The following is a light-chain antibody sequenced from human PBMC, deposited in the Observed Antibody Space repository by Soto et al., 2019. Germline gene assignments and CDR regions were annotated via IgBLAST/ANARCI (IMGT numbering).Light chain of an antibody. CDR2: DAS. V-gene: IGKV1-33*01. J-gene: IGKJ1*01. CDR3: QQYENLPWS. Sequence: DIQMTQSPSSLSASVQDRVTITCQASQDINKNLNWYQQKPGKAPKILIYDASSLETGVPSRFSGSGSGTDFSFTISSLQPEDIATYYCQQYENLPWSFGQGTKVNIK. CDR1: QDINKN.